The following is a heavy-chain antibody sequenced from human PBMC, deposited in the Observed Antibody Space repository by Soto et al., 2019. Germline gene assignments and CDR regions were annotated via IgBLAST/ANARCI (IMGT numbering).Heavy chain of an antibody. J-gene: IGHJ6*02. CDR2: ISYDGSNK. D-gene: IGHD2-8*01. Sequence: GSLRLSCAAPGFTFSSYGMHWVRQAPGKGLERVAVISYDGSNKYYADSVKGRFTISRDNSKNTLYLQMNSLRAEDTAVYYCAKDQVTSIVLMVYAIGMDVWGQGTTVTVSS. CDR1: GFTFSSYG. CDR3: AKDQVTSIVLMVYAIGMDV. V-gene: IGHV3-30*18.